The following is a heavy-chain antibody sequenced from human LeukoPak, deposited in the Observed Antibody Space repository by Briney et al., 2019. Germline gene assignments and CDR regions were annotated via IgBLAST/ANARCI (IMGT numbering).Heavy chain of an antibody. D-gene: IGHD2-2*01. J-gene: IGHJ6*03. Sequence: GGSLRLSCAASGFTFSSYSMNWVRQAPGKGLEWVSSISSSSYIYYADSVKGRFTISRDNAKNSLYLQMNSLRAEDTAVYYCATEPYCSSTSCYDYYYYYYMDVWGKGTTVTVSS. V-gene: IGHV3-21*01. CDR3: ATEPYCSSTSCYDYYYYYYMDV. CDR2: ISSSSYI. CDR1: GFTFSSYS.